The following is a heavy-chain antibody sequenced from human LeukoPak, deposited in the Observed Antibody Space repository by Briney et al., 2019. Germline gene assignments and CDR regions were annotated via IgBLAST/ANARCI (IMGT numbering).Heavy chain of an antibody. CDR1: GFTFSSYE. V-gene: IGHV3-48*03. CDR3: ARDYYGSGSLDY. Sequence: GGSLRLSCAASGFTFSSYEMNWVRQAPGRGLEWVSYISGSGVTMYYADSVKGRFTISRDDAKNSLYLQMNSLRAEDTAVYYCARDYYGSGSLDYWGQGTLVTVSS. CDR2: ISGSGVTM. J-gene: IGHJ4*02. D-gene: IGHD3-10*01.